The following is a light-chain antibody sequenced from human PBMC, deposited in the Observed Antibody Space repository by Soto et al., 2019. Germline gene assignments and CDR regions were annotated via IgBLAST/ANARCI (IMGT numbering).Light chain of an antibody. CDR2: DAS. J-gene: IGKJ2*01. CDR3: QVRNNWPPMYT. V-gene: IGKV3-11*01. CDR1: EDVSTS. Sequence: EIALTQSPATLSVSPGERATLSCRASEDVSTSLAWYQQKPGQAPRLLIYDASNRATGFPARFSGSGSGTDFTLTINSLEPEDFAVYYCQVRNNWPPMYTFGQGTKLEI.